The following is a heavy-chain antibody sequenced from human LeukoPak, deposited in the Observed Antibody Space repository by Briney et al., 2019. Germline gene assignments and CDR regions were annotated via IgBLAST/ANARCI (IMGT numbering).Heavy chain of an antibody. Sequence: GGSLRLSCAASGFTFSSYGMHWVRQAPGKGLEWVAFIRYDGSNKYYADSVKGRFTISRDNSKNTLYLQMNSLRAEDTAMYYCAKDRGSYRHFDYWGQGTLVTVSS. V-gene: IGHV3-30*02. CDR3: AKDRGSYRHFDY. CDR1: GFTFSSYG. CDR2: IRYDGSNK. D-gene: IGHD1-26*01. J-gene: IGHJ4*02.